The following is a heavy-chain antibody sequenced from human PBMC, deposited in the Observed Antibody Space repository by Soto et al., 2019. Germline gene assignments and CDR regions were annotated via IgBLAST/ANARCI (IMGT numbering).Heavy chain of an antibody. CDR1: GASISTNHHN. CDR2: IHYRGDT. D-gene: IGHD3-9*01. V-gene: IGHV4-39*01. CDR3: ARLPTGYPNWFDP. J-gene: IGHJ5*02. Sequence: QVQLQGSGPGLVRPSETLSLTCTVSGASISTNHHNWAWVRQPPGKGLEWMGNIHYRGDTYFNPSLGSRLSTSVDTSKNQFSLTLTSVTAEDTAVYYCARLPTGYPNWFDPWGQGTLVTVSS.